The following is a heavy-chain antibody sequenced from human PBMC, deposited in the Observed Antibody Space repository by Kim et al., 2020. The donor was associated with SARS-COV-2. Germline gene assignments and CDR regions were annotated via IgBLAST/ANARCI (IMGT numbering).Heavy chain of an antibody. Sequence: ASVKVSCTASGYTFTSNGISWVRQAPGQGLEWVGWISGYNGDTDYARKLQGRVTMSTDTSTSTAYMELRSLRSDDTAMYYCARSPTPHCGGDCYPPPNDYWGQGTLVTVSS. CDR1: GYTFTSNG. V-gene: IGHV1-18*04. J-gene: IGHJ4*02. D-gene: IGHD2-21*01. CDR3: ARSPTPHCGGDCYPPPNDY. CDR2: ISGYNGDT.